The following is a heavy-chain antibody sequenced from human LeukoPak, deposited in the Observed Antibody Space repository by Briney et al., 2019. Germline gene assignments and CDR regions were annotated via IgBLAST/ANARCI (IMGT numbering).Heavy chain of an antibody. V-gene: IGHV4-4*02. D-gene: IGHD3-22*01. J-gene: IGHJ4*02. CDR1: GGSISSSNW. CDR2: IYYSGST. Sequence: PSETLSLTCAVSGGSISSSNWWSWVRQPPGKGLEWTGSIYYSGSTYYNPSLKSRVTISVDTSKNQFSLKLSSVTAADTAVYYCARVGVRGYFTGYFDYWGQGTLVTVSS. CDR3: ARVGVRGYFTGYFDY.